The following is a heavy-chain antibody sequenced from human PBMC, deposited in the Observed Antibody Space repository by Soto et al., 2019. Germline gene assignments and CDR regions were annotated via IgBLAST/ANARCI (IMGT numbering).Heavy chain of an antibody. CDR3: AKRRGSGWYNSDQTIDY. Sequence: GGSLRLSCAASGFTFRSYAMSWVRQAPGKGLEWVSAISGSGGSTYYADSVKGRFTISRDNSKNTLYLQMNSLRAEDTAVYYCAKRRGSGWYNSDQTIDYWGQGTLVTVSS. J-gene: IGHJ4*02. CDR1: GFTFRSYA. CDR2: ISGSGGST. V-gene: IGHV3-23*01. D-gene: IGHD6-19*01.